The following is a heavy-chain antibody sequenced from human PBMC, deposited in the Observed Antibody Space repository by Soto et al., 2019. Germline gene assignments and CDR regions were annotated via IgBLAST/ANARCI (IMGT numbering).Heavy chain of an antibody. CDR2: ISWNSGSI. J-gene: IGHJ3*02. Sequence: GGSLRLSCAASGFTFDDYAMHWVRQAPGKGLEWVSGISWNSGSIGYADSVKGRFTISRDNAKNSLYLQMNSLRAEDTALYYCAKDLVATVTDAFDIWGQGTMVT. D-gene: IGHD5-12*01. CDR3: AKDLVATVTDAFDI. V-gene: IGHV3-9*01. CDR1: GFTFDDYA.